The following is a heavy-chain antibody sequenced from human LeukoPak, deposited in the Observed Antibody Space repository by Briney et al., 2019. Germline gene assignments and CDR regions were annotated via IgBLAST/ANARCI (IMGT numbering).Heavy chain of an antibody. CDR3: ARDPQRYCSGGSCYSGFERDDY. CDR2: ISAYNGNT. CDR1: RNTFTSYG. D-gene: IGHD2-15*01. V-gene: IGHV1-18*03. Sequence: GASVKVSCKASRNTFTSYGISWVRQDPGHALEWMGWISAYNGNTNYAQKLQGRVTMTTDTSTSTAYMELRSLRSDDMAVYYCARDPQRYCSGGSCYSGFERDDYWGQGTLVTVSS. J-gene: IGHJ4*02.